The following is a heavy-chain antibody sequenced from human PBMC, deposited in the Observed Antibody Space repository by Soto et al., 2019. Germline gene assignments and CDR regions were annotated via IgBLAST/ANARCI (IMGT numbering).Heavy chain of an antibody. Sequence: PSETLSLTCAVYGGSFSCYYWSWIRQPPGKGLEWIGEINHSGSTNYNPSLKSRVTISVDTSKNQFSLKLSSVTAADTAVYYCARKRRTTVTRNWFDPWGQGTLVTVSS. CDR1: GGSFSCYY. CDR2: INHSGST. CDR3: ARKRRTTVTRNWFDP. V-gene: IGHV4-34*01. D-gene: IGHD4-4*01. J-gene: IGHJ5*02.